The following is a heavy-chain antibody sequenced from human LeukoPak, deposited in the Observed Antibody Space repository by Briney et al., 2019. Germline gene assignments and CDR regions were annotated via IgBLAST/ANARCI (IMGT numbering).Heavy chain of an antibody. CDR1: GFTFSNAW. Sequence: GGSLRLSCAASGFTFSNAWMSWVRQAPGKGLEWVGRIKSKTDGGTTDYAAPVKGRFTISRDDSKNTLYLQMNSLKTEDTAVYYCTTRGYIVVVTAIRDCWGQGTLVTVSS. J-gene: IGHJ4*02. CDR2: IKSKTDGGTT. V-gene: IGHV3-15*01. CDR3: TTRGYIVVVTAIRDC. D-gene: IGHD2-21*02.